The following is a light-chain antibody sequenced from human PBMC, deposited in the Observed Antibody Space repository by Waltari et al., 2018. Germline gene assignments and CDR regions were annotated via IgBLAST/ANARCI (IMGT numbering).Light chain of an antibody. CDR3: CSYAGRSTLV. CDR2: EVY. J-gene: IGLJ2*01. Sequence: QSALTQPASVSGSAGQSIPISCTGTRRDFGASTLISWYQQYPGKAPTLMIYEVYKRPSGVSDRFSGSKSDNTASLTISGLQAEDEADYYCCSYAGRSTLVFGGGTKLTVL. V-gene: IGLV2-23*02. CDR1: RRDFGASTL.